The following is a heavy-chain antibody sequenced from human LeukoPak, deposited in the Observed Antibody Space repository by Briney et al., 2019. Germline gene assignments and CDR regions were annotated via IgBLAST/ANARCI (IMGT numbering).Heavy chain of an antibody. CDR3: ARSPDLIYFDY. Sequence: GASVKVSCKASGYTFTGYYMFWVRQAPGQGLEWMGWVNPNSGGTNYAQTFQGRVVMTRDTSISTAYMEVSSLRSDDTAVYYCARSPDLIYFDYWGQGTQVTVSS. CDR2: VNPNSGGT. J-gene: IGHJ4*02. CDR1: GYTFTGYY. V-gene: IGHV1-2*02. D-gene: IGHD3-10*01.